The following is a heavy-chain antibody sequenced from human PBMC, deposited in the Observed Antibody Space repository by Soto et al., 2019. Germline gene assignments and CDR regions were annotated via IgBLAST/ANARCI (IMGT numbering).Heavy chain of an antibody. J-gene: IGHJ4*02. Sequence: AHLSESGGGLQQPGGSLKLSCEASRFTFSNFAMSWVRQAPGKGLEWISTIGVTVGSTYYTDSVRGRFTISRDNSKNTLYLEMNSLRAEDTALYYCAKVMYTWNDVAAFDSWGQGTLVAVSS. D-gene: IGHD1-1*01. CDR3: AKVMYTWNDVAAFDS. CDR1: RFTFSNFA. V-gene: IGHV3-23*01. CDR2: IGVTVGST.